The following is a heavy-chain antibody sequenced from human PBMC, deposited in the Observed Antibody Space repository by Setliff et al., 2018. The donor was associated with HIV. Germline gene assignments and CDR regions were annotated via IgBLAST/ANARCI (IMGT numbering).Heavy chain of an antibody. Sequence: SETLSLTCTVSGDSVSSASYYWGWIRQPPGKGLEWIGSIYHSGSTYDSPSLKSRVTISVDTSKNQFSLKLSSVTAADTAIYYCARRIYGNNPYFDYWSQGTLVTVS. CDR1: GDSVSSASYY. CDR3: ARRIYGNNPYFDY. CDR2: IYHSGST. J-gene: IGHJ4*02. V-gene: IGHV4-38-2*02. D-gene: IGHD4-17*01.